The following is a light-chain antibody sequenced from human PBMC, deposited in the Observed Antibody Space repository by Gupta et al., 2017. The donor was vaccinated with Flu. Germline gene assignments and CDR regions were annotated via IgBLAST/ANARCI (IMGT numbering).Light chain of an antibody. CDR3: QQRSNCPT. V-gene: IGKV3-11*01. Sequence: PGERATLSCRASQSVSSYLAWYQQKPGQAPRLLIYDASNRATGIPARFSGSGSGTDFTLTISSLEPEDFAVYYCQQRSNCPTFGGGTKVEIK. CDR2: DAS. J-gene: IGKJ4*01. CDR1: QSVSSY.